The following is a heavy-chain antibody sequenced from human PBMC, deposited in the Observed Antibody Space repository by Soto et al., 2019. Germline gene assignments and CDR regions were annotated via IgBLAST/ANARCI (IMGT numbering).Heavy chain of an antibody. CDR1: GFTFSSYA. Sequence: QVQLVESGGGVVQPGRSLRLSCAASGFTFSSYAMHWVRQAPGKGLEWVAVISYDGSNKYYADSVKGRFTISRDNSKNTLYLQMNSLRAGDTGVYYCARDRGSRGDAFDFWGQGTMVTVSS. J-gene: IGHJ3*01. CDR3: ARDRGSRGDAFDF. CDR2: ISYDGSNK. D-gene: IGHD3-16*01. V-gene: IGHV3-30-3*01.